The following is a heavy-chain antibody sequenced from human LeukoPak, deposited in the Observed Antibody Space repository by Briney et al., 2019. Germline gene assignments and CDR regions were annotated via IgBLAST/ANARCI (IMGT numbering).Heavy chain of an antibody. CDR3: ARHWRNYYASGRFLLLWYLDL. CDR2: MFYSGST. CDR1: GASISDYY. Sequence: SETLSLTCTVSGASISDYYWSWIRQTPGKGLEWIGYMFYSGSTNYNPSLKSRVTISVDTSKNQFSLELSSATAADTAVYYCARHWRNYYASGRFLLLWYLDLWGRGTLVTVSS. V-gene: IGHV4-59*08. D-gene: IGHD3-10*01. J-gene: IGHJ2*01.